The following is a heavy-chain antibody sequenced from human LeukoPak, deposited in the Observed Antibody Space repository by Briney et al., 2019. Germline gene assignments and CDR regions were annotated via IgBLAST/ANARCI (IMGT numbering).Heavy chain of an antibody. J-gene: IGHJ6*03. CDR3: ARDGEEFRFNYMDV. D-gene: IGHD3-10*01. CDR2: IIPVFGTA. V-gene: IGHV1-69*06. Sequence: GSSVKVSCKASGGTFSNYAISWVRQAPGQGLEWMGGIIPVFGTANYAQEFQGRATITADTSTTTVYMELSSLRSEDTAVYYCARDGEEFRFNYMDVWGKGTTVTVSS. CDR1: GGTFSNYA.